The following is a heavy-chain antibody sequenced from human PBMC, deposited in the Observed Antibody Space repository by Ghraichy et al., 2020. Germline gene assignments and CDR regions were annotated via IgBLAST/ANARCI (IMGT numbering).Heavy chain of an antibody. Sequence: ESLNISCTVSGGSISSSSYYWGWIRQPPGKGLEWIGSIYYSGSTYYNPSLKSRVTISVDTSKNQFSLKLSSVTAADTAVYYCARLESDYYGSGGAFDPWGQGTLVTVSS. J-gene: IGHJ5*02. CDR3: ARLESDYYGSGGAFDP. D-gene: IGHD3-10*01. CDR2: IYYSGST. V-gene: IGHV4-39*01. CDR1: GGSISSSSYY.